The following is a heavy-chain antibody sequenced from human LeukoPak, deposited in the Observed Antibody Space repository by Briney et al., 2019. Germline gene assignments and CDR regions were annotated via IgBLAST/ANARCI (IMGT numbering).Heavy chain of an antibody. CDR2: VYPGDSDT. J-gene: IGHJ5*02. CDR1: GYSFTSYW. CDR3: ARLTGGYSSSSWVSYNWFDP. V-gene: IGHV5-51*01. Sequence: GESLKISWKGSGYSFTSYWIAWVRQMPGKGLEWMGIVYPGDSDTRYSPSFQGQVTFSADKSISTAYLQWSSLKASDTAIYYCARLTGGYSSSSWVSYNWFDPWGQGTLVTVSS. D-gene: IGHD6-6*01.